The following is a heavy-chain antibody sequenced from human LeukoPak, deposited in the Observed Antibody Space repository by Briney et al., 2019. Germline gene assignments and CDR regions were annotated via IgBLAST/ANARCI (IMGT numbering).Heavy chain of an antibody. Sequence: GASVKVSCKASGYTFTSYYMHWVRQAPGQGLEWMGIINPSGGNTSYAQKFQGRVTMTRDTSTSTVYMELSSLRSEDTAVYYCARVTSPYGDYGGHWGQGTLVTVSS. CDR3: ARVTSPYGDYGGH. CDR2: INPSGGNT. V-gene: IGHV1-46*01. CDR1: GYTFTSYY. J-gene: IGHJ4*02. D-gene: IGHD4-17*01.